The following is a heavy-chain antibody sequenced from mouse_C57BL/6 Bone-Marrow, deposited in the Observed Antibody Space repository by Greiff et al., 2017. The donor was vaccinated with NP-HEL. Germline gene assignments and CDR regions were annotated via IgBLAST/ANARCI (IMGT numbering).Heavy chain of an antibody. J-gene: IGHJ3*01. V-gene: IGHV5-4*01. Sequence: EVKVVESGGGLVKPGGSLKLSCAASGFTFSSYAMSWVRQTPEKRLEWVATISDGGSYTYYPDNVKGRFTISRDNAKNHLYLQMSHLKSEDTAMYYCARDLDYSNYGGFAYWGQGTLVTVSA. CDR2: ISDGGSYT. CDR3: ARDLDYSNYGGFAY. CDR1: GFTFSSYA. D-gene: IGHD2-5*01.